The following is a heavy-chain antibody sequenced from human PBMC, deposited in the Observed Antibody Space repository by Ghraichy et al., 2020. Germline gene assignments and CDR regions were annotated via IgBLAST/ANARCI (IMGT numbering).Heavy chain of an antibody. Sequence: GGSLRLSCAASGFTFSDYYMSWIRQAPGKGLEWVSYISSSGSTIYYADSVKGRFTISRDNAKNSLYLQMNSLRAEDTAVYYCARGGRLDWNRRYYYYYYGMDVWGQGTTVTVSS. CDR3: ARGGRLDWNRRYYYYYYGMDV. V-gene: IGHV3-11*01. CDR2: ISSSGSTI. CDR1: GFTFSDYY. J-gene: IGHJ6*02. D-gene: IGHD3/OR15-3a*01.